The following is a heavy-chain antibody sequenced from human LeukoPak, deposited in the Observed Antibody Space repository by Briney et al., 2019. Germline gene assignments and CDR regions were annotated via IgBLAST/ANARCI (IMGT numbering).Heavy chain of an antibody. CDR1: GFTFSSYD. Sequence: GGPLTLSCAASGFTFSSYDMTWVRQAPGKGLEWVAVISYDGSNKYYADSVKGRFTISRDNSKNTLYLQMNSLRAEDTAVYYCAKSGSSGWYVLDYWGQGTLVTVSS. CDR2: ISYDGSNK. D-gene: IGHD6-19*01. J-gene: IGHJ4*02. V-gene: IGHV3-30*18. CDR3: AKSGSSGWYVLDY.